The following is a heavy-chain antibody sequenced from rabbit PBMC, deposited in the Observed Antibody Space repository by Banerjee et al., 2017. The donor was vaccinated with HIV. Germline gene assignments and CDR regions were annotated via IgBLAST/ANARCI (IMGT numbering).Heavy chain of an antibody. CDR3: ARDAGYVGYYAFNL. CDR2: IDGGSSGST. CDR1: GFSFSSSYY. J-gene: IGHJ4*01. V-gene: IGHV1S40*01. D-gene: IGHD4-2*01. Sequence: QSLEESGGDLVKPGASLTLTCTASGFSFSSSYYMCWVRQAPGKGLEWIACIDGGSSGSTYYANWAKGRFTISKTSSTTVTLQMTSLTAADTATYFCARDAGYVGYYAFNLWGQGTLVTVS.